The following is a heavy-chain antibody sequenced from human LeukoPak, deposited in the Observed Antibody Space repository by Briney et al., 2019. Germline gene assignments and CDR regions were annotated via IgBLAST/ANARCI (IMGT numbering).Heavy chain of an antibody. Sequence: GGSLRLSCAASGFTFSSYNMNWVRQAPGKGLEWVSSISSSSTYIYYADSVKGRFTISRDNAKKSLYPQMNSLRAEDTAVYYCARDQGGSDPYYFDYWGQGTLVTVSS. J-gene: IGHJ4*02. D-gene: IGHD1-26*01. CDR3: ARDQGGSDPYYFDY. V-gene: IGHV3-21*01. CDR2: ISSSSTYI. CDR1: GFTFSSYN.